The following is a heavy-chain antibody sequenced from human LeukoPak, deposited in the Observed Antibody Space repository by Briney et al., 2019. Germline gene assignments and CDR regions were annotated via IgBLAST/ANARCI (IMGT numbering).Heavy chain of an antibody. Sequence: GGSLRLSCAASGFIFSNYAMTWVRQAPGKGLEWVSSSGSTTDYSHPVKGRFTISRDNSKNTLYLQMNSLRADDTAVYYCTRDSSYGDYSTAFDYWGQGALVTVSS. D-gene: IGHD4-17*01. V-gene: IGHV3-23*01. CDR2: SGSTT. J-gene: IGHJ4*02. CDR3: TRDSSYGDYSTAFDY. CDR1: GFIFSNYA.